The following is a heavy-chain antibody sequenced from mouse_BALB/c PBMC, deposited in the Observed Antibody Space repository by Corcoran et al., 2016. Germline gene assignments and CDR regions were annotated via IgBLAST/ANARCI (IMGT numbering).Heavy chain of an antibody. CDR3: AREPYAMDD. CDR1: GYTFTNYG. Sequence: QIQWVQSGPELKKPGETVKISCKASGYTFTNYGMNWVKQAPGKGLKWMGWINTYTGEPTYADAFKGRFAFSLETSASTAYLQINNLKNEDTATYFCAREPYAMDDWGQGTSVTVSS. V-gene: IGHV9-3-1*01. CDR2: INTYTGEP. J-gene: IGHJ4*01.